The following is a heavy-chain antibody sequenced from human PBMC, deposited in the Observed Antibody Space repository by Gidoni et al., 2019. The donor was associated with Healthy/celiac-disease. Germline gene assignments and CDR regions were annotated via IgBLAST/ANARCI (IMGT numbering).Heavy chain of an antibody. CDR1: GFTFGSYC. D-gene: IGHD3-22*01. CDR3: ARDEIRYYYDSSGYFY. Sequence: QVQLVESGGGVVQPGRSLRLSCAASGFTFGSYCRHWVRQDPGKGLEWVAVIWYDGSNKYYADSVKGRFTISRDNSKNTLYLQMNSLRAEDTAVYYCARDEIRYYYDSSGYFYWGQGTLVTVSS. CDR2: IWYDGSNK. J-gene: IGHJ4*02. V-gene: IGHV3-33*01.